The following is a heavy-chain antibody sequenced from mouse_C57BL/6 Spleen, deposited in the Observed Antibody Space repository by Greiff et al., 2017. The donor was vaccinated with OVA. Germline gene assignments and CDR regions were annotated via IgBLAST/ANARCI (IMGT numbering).Heavy chain of an antibody. D-gene: IGHD2-5*01. CDR3: ARGNSNYEDPAMDY. Sequence: VQLQESGAELVKPGASVKISCKASGYAFSSYWMNWVKQRPGKGLEWIGQIYPGDGDTNYNGKFKGKATLTADKSSSTAYMQLSSLTSEDSAVYFCARGNSNYEDPAMDYWGQGTSVTVSS. J-gene: IGHJ4*01. CDR2: IYPGDGDT. V-gene: IGHV1-80*01. CDR1: GYAFSSYW.